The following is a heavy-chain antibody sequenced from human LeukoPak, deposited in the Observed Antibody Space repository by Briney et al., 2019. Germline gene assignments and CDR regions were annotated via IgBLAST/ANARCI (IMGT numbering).Heavy chain of an antibody. CDR1: GFTFSSYG. Sequence: GGSLRLSCTASGFTFSSYGMSWVRQAPGKGLEWVSAISGSGGSTYYADSVKGRFTISRDNSKNTLYLQMNSLRAEDTAVYYCAKVRGGGDGYNLPYNWFDPWGQGTLVTVSS. CDR3: AKVRGGGDGYNLPYNWFDP. J-gene: IGHJ5*02. D-gene: IGHD5-24*01. CDR2: ISGSGGST. V-gene: IGHV3-23*01.